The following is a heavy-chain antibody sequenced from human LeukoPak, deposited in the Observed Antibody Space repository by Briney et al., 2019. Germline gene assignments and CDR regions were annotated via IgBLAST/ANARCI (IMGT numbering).Heavy chain of an antibody. J-gene: IGHJ4*02. CDR2: INHSGST. D-gene: IGHD3-16*01. V-gene: IGHV4-34*01. CDR3: ARDRGGAAAY. Sequence: TPSETLSLTCAVYGGSFSGYYWSWIRQPPGKGLEWIGEINHSGSTNYNPSLKSRVTISVDTSKNQFSLKLSSVTAADTAVYYCARDRGGAAAYWGQGTLVTVSS. CDR1: GGSFSGYY.